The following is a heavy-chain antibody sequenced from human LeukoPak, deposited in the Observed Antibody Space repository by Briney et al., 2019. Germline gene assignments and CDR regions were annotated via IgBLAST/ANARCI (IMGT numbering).Heavy chain of an antibody. Sequence: GASVKVSCKASGYTFTTYDINWVRQAPGQGLEWMGIINPSGGSTSYAQKFQGRVTKTRDTSTSTVYMELSSLRSEDTAVYHCARDRRYNWNYDFDYWGQGTLVTVSS. D-gene: IGHD1-7*01. J-gene: IGHJ4*02. V-gene: IGHV1-46*01. CDR2: INPSGGST. CDR1: GYTFTTYD. CDR3: ARDRRYNWNYDFDY.